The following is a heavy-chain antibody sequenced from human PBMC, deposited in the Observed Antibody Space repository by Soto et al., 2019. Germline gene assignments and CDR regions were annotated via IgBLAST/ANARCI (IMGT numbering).Heavy chain of an antibody. Sequence: EVQLVESGGGLVQPGGSLRLSCVASEFTFSTYWMHWVRQPPGTGPVWVSRINSDGSVTNYADSVKGRFTISRDNAKNTVYLQMNSLRAEDTAVYYCARESGMNGMDVWAQGTTVIVSS. V-gene: IGHV3-74*01. CDR3: ARESGMNGMDV. CDR1: EFTFSTYW. CDR2: INSDGSVT. J-gene: IGHJ6*02.